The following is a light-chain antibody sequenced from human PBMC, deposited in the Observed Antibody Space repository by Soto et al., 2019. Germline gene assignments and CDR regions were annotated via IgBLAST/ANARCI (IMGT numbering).Light chain of an antibody. CDR2: AAS. CDR1: QSLSSY. Sequence: DIQMTQSPSSLSVSVGDRVTITCRASQSLSSYLNWYQQKPGKAPKLLIYAASSLQSGVPSRFSGSGSGTDFTLTISSLQPEDVATYYCQQSYSTPLTFGGGTKVEIK. J-gene: IGKJ4*01. CDR3: QQSYSTPLT. V-gene: IGKV1-39*01.